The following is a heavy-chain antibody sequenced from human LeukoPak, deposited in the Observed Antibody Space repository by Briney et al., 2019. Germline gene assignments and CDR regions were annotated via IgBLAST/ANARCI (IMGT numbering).Heavy chain of an antibody. CDR1: GFTFSSSA. Sequence: GGSLRLSCAASGFTFSSSAMSWVRQAPGKGLEWVSGISGSGGGSSTYYADSVKGRLTISRDNSKNTLYVRMNSLRAEDTAVYYCAKLGNPYGSGSYYNYFDHWGQGTLVTVSS. V-gene: IGHV3-23*01. CDR3: AKLGNPYGSGSYYNYFDH. J-gene: IGHJ4*02. CDR2: ISGSGGGSST. D-gene: IGHD3-10*01.